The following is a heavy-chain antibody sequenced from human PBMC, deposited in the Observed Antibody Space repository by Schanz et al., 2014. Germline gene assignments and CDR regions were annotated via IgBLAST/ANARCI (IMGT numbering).Heavy chain of an antibody. CDR3: ARGYGDSPTDF. D-gene: IGHD4-17*01. CDR1: GGTFSSFG. Sequence: VQLEQSGAEVKKPGSSVKVSCKASGGTFSSFGINWVRQAPGQGLEWMGRIIPSLGLAKYEQKFQDKVTITADTSTTTAYMELRGMRGDDAAVYYCARGYGDSPTDFWGQGTMVTVSS. J-gene: IGHJ4*03. CDR2: IIPSLGLA. V-gene: IGHV1-69*04.